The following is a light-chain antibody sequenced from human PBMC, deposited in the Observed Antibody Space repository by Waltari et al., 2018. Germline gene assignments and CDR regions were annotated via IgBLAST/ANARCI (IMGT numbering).Light chain of an antibody. J-gene: IGLJ2*01. CDR2: AVS. CDR3: SSYTNRRDVI. V-gene: IGLV2-14*03. Sequence: QSVLTQPAPVSGSPGRSITISCTGANSDVGGYNSVSWYQQHPGRAPKLMIYAVSNRPSGVSDRFSGSKSGNTASLTISGLQAEDEADYYCSSYTNRRDVIFGGGTKLTVL. CDR1: NSDVGGYNS.